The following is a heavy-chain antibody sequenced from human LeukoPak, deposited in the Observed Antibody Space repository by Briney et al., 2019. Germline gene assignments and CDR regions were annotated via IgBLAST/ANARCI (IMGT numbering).Heavy chain of an antibody. Sequence: PSETLSLTCTVSGGSISSYYWSWIRQPPGKGLEWIGYIYYSGSTNYNPSLKSRVTISVDTSKNQFSLKLSSVTAADTAVYYCARGAAGVNAFDIWGQGTMVTVSS. CDR1: GGSISSYY. CDR3: ARGAAGVNAFDI. D-gene: IGHD6-13*01. J-gene: IGHJ3*02. V-gene: IGHV4-59*01. CDR2: IYYSGST.